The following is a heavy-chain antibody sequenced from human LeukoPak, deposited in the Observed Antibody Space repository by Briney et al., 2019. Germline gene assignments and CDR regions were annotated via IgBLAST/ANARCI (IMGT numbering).Heavy chain of an antibody. D-gene: IGHD4-17*01. V-gene: IGHV3-33*01. CDR1: GFTFSSYG. CDR3: ARAIGDYVHHGGFDY. CDR2: IWYDGSNK. Sequence: GGSLRLSCAASGFTFSSYGMHWVRQAPGKGLEWVAVIWYDGSNKYYADSVRGRFTISRDNSKNTLYLQMNSLRAEDTAVYYCARAIGDYVHHGGFDYWGQGTLVTVSS. J-gene: IGHJ4*02.